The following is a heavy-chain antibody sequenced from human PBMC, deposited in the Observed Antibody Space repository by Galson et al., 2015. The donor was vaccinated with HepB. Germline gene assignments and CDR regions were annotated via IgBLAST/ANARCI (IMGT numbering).Heavy chain of an antibody. CDR2: LDPQDAET. CDR3: AAKWELLGSFDF. D-gene: IGHD1-26*01. J-gene: IGHJ4*02. V-gene: IGHV1-24*01. Sequence: SVKVSCKVSENTLTQLSIHWVRQAPGKGLEWMGGLDPQDAETIYAQKFQGRVTMAEDTSTDTAYIELRSLTSEDTAVYYCAAKWELLGSFDFWGQGTLVTVSS. CDR1: ENTLTQLS.